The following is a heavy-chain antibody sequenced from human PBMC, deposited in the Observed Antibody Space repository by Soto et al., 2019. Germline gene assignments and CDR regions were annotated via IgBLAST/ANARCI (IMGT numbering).Heavy chain of an antibody. D-gene: IGHD1-26*01. Sequence: PGGSLRLSCAASGFTFINYWMSWVRQAPGKGLEWVANIKPDGGEKYYVDSVKGRFTISRDNAKNSLYLQMNSLRAEDTAVYYCARTKANKWFDPWGQGTLVTVSS. V-gene: IGHV3-7*03. CDR2: IKPDGGEK. J-gene: IGHJ5*02. CDR3: ARTKANKWFDP. CDR1: GFTFINYW.